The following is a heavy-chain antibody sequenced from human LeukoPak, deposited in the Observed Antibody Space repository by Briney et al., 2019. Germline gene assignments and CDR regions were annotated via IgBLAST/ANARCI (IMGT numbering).Heavy chain of an antibody. J-gene: IGHJ4*02. V-gene: IGHV3-66*01. D-gene: IGHD2-15*01. CDR2: IYSGGST. Sequence: GGSLRLSCAASGFTFSTYDMSWVRQALGEGLEWVSVIYSGGSTYYADSVKGRFTISRDNSKNTLYLQMNSLRAEDTAVYYCAREYYYCSGGSCYRNKFDYWGQGTLVTVSS. CDR1: GFTFSTYD. CDR3: AREYYYCSGGSCYRNKFDY.